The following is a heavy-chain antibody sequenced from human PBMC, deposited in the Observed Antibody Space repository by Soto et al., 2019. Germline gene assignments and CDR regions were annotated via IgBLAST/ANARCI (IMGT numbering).Heavy chain of an antibody. CDR1: GFTFGSYW. J-gene: IGHJ4*02. Sequence: LRLSCAVSGFTFGSYWMNWVRLIPGKGLEWVAYIKPDGSATYYVDSVKGRFTISRDNSKSTLHLQMNSLRVEDTAVYYCAKDRTFGPPLVRFDSLGQGTRVTVSS. V-gene: IGHV3-7*03. D-gene: IGHD6-6*01. CDR3: AKDRTFGPPLVRFDS. CDR2: IKPDGSAT.